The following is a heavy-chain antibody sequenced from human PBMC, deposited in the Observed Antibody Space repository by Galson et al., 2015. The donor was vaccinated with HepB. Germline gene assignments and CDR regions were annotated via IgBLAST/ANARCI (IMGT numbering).Heavy chain of an antibody. D-gene: IGHD6-13*01. CDR3: TRDRDRYSSSWYTNYGMDV. CDR2: IRSKAYGGTT. CDR1: GFTFSSYG. Sequence: SLRLSCAASGFTFSSYGMHWFRQAPGKGLEWVGFIRSKAYGGTTEYAASVKGRFTISRDDSKSIAYLQMNSLKTEDTAVYYCTRDRDRYSSSWYTNYGMDVWGQGTTVTVSS. J-gene: IGHJ6*02. V-gene: IGHV3-49*03.